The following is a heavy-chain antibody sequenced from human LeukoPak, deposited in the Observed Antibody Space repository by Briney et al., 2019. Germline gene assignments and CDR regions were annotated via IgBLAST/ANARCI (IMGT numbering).Heavy chain of an antibody. J-gene: IGHJ4*02. CDR2: INHSGST. V-gene: IGHV4-34*01. D-gene: IGHD3-16*02. CDR3: ASLAHDYAWGSYPY. Sequence: SETLSLTCAVYGGSFSGYYWSWIRQPPGKGLEWIGEINHSGSTNYNPSLKSRVTISVDTSKNQFSLKLSSVTAADTAVYYCASLAHDYAWGSYPYWGQGTLVTVSS. CDR1: GGSFSGYY.